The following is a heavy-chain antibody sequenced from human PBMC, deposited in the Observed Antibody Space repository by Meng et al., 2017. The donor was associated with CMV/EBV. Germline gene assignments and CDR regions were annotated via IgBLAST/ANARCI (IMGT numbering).Heavy chain of an antibody. J-gene: IGHJ6*02. CDR3: ARDGTIAAAGHSYYYYGMDV. CDR1: GFTFSTYE. D-gene: IGHD6-13*01. Sequence: GGSLRLSCAGSGFTFSTYEMNWVRQAPGKGLEWLSYISSSGSTIYYADSVKGRFTISRDNAKNSLYLQMNSLRAEDTAVYYCARDGTIAAAGHSYYYYGMDVWGQGTTVTVSS. CDR2: ISSSGSTI. V-gene: IGHV3-48*03.